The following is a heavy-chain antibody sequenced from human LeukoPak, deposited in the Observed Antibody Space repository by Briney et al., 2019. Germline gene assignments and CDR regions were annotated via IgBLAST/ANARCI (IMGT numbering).Heavy chain of an antibody. CDR2: ISFDGGNK. CDR1: GFPFSNYA. CDR3: ASGALSSSWHLAS. V-gene: IGHV3-30-3*01. Sequence: RSLRLSCAASGFPFSNYAMPWVRQTPAKGLEWVAVISFDGGNKYYADSVKGRFTISRDNSKNTVYLQMNSLRPEGTAVYFCASGALSSSWHLASWGQGTLVTVSS. D-gene: IGHD6-13*01. J-gene: IGHJ4*02.